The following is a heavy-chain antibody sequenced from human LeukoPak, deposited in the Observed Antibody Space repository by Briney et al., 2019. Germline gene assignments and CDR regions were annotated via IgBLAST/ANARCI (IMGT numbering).Heavy chain of an antibody. Sequence: GASVKVSCKASGGTFNSYAISWVRQAPGQGLEWMGGIIPIFGTANYAQKFQGRVTITADESTSTAYMELSSLRSEDTAVYYCAREEYYDSSGYYYATSGAFDIWGQGTMVTVSS. CDR1: GGTFNSYA. V-gene: IGHV1-69*13. D-gene: IGHD3-22*01. CDR3: AREEYYDSSGYYYATSGAFDI. CDR2: IIPIFGTA. J-gene: IGHJ3*02.